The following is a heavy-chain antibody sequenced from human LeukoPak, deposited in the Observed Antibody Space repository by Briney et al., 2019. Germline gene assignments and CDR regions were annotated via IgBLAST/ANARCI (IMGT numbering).Heavy chain of an antibody. CDR3: ARIGYCSSTSCYPGAFDI. D-gene: IGHD2-2*01. CDR1: GYTFTGYY. J-gene: IGHJ3*02. V-gene: IGHV1-2*02. Sequence: ASVKVSCKASGYTFTGYYMHWVRQAPGQGLEWMGWINPNSGGTNYAQKLQGRVTMTRDTSISTAYMELSRLRSDDTAVYYCARIGYCSSTSCYPGAFDIWGQGTMVTVSS. CDR2: INPNSGGT.